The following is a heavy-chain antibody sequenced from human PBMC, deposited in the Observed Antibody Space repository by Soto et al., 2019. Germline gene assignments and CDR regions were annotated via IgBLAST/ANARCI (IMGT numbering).Heavy chain of an antibody. CDR1: GDSISSVGYS. J-gene: IGHJ4*02. V-gene: IGHV4-30-2*01. Sequence: PSETLSLTCAVSGDSISSVGYSWNWIRQPPGEGLEWIGYIYHSGSFLHNPSLKSRVTISLDRSKNQFSLRLSSVTAADTAVFYCARSVGYRSGWWPYYFDYWGQGALVTVSS. CDR3: ARSVGYRSGWWPYYFDY. D-gene: IGHD6-19*01. CDR2: IYHSGSF.